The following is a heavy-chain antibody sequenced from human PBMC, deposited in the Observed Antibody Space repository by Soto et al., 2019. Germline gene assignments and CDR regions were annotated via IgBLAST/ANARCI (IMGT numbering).Heavy chain of an antibody. CDR3: ARDKITGLFDY. J-gene: IGHJ4*02. V-gene: IGHV4-34*01. CDR1: DGTFSGYY. CDR2: INHSGST. D-gene: IGHD2-8*02. Sequence: SQPMPDTCAVVDGTFSGYYWTWISQPPGTGLEWIGEINHSGSTNYNPSLKSRVTISVDTSKNQFSLKLTSVTAADTAVYYCARDKITGLFDYWGQGTLVTVSS.